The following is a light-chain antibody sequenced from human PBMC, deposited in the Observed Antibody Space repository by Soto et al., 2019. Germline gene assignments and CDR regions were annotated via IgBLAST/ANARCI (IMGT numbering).Light chain of an antibody. CDR2: TAS. Sequence: IQMTQSPSTLSGSVGDRVTITCRASQTISSWLAWYQQKPGKAPNLLIYTASSLQSGVPSRFSGSGSGTDFTLTVSSLQPEDFATYYCIQDYNYPLTFGGGTKVDIK. CDR1: QTISSW. J-gene: IGKJ4*01. CDR3: IQDYNYPLT. V-gene: IGKV1-6*01.